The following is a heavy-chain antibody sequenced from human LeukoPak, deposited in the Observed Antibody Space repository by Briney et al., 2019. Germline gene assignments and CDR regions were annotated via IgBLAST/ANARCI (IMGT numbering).Heavy chain of an antibody. Sequence: EPGRSLRLACAASGFTFSSYAMHWVSQAPGKGLEGVPVISYDGSNKYYADSVKGRFTISRDNSKNTLYLRMNSLRAEGTAVYYCARAPGDLGAFDIWGQGTMVTVSS. D-gene: IGHD3-10*01. V-gene: IGHV3-30-3*01. CDR3: ARAPGDLGAFDI. CDR2: ISYDGSNK. J-gene: IGHJ3*02. CDR1: GFTFSSYA.